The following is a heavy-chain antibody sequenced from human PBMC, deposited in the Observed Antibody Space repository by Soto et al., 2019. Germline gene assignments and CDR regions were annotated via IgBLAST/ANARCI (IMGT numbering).Heavy chain of an antibody. J-gene: IGHJ3*02. CDR2: MYSGGST. Sequence: LRLSCAPSRFTVRSNYMSWVRQAPGKGLEGVSVMYSGGSTYYADSVKGRFTISRDNSKNTLYLQMNSLRGEDTAVYYCARDSGVGAIYGAALDIWGQGTRVTVS. D-gene: IGHD1-26*01. CDR1: RFTVRSNY. V-gene: IGHV3-53*01. CDR3: ARDSGVGAIYGAALDI.